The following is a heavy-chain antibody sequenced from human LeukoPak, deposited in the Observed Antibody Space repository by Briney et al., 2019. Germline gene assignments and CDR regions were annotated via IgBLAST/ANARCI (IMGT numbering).Heavy chain of an antibody. Sequence: GASVKVSCKASGYTFTSYDINWVRQATGQGLEWMGWMNPNSGNTGYAQKFQGRVTMTRDTSISTAYMELSRLRSDDTAVYYCARDRGYCSSTSCCGTPDYYYYMGVWGKGTTVTVSS. J-gene: IGHJ6*03. CDR2: MNPNSGNT. D-gene: IGHD2-2*01. CDR3: ARDRGYCSSTSCCGTPDYYYYMGV. V-gene: IGHV1-8*01. CDR1: GYTFTSYD.